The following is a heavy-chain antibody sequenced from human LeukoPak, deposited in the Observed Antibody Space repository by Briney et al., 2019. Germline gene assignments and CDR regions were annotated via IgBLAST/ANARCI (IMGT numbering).Heavy chain of an antibody. V-gene: IGHV4-34*01. CDR1: GGSFSGYY. CDR3: ARGVELGYYYGMDV. D-gene: IGHD3-10*01. CDR2: INHSGST. Sequence: PSETLSLTCAVYGGSFSGYYWSWIRQPPGKGLEWIGEINHSGSTNYNPSLKSRVTISVDTSKNQFSLKLSSVTAADTAVYYCARGVELGYYYGMDVWGQGTTVTVSS. J-gene: IGHJ6*02.